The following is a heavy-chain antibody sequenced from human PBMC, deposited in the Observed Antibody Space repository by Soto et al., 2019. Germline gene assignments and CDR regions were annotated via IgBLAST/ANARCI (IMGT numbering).Heavy chain of an antibody. CDR1: GGTFSSHA. CDR3: GSVGYCSSTNCLFYYPDYYYGMDV. D-gene: IGHD2-2*03. CDR2: IIPIFGTT. J-gene: IGHJ6*02. V-gene: IGHV1-69*13. Sequence: SVKVSCKASGGTFSSHAISWVRQAPGRGLEWMGGIIPIFGTTNYAQNFRARVTITADESTSTAYMELSSLTSEDTAVYYCGSVGYCSSTNCLFYYPDYYYGMDVWGQGTTVTVSS.